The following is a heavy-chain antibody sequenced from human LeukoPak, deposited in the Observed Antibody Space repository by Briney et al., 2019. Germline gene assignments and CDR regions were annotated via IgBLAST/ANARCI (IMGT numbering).Heavy chain of an antibody. Sequence: PSETLSLTCTVSGGSISSGGYYWSWIRQHPGKGLEWIGYIYYSGSTYYNPSLKSRVTISVDTSKNQFSLKLSSVTAADTAVYYCARVYCSGGGCYSDGLVWFDPWGQGTLVTVSS. D-gene: IGHD2-15*01. CDR2: IYYSGST. V-gene: IGHV4-31*03. CDR1: GGSISSGGYY. CDR3: ARVYCSGGGCYSDGLVWFDP. J-gene: IGHJ5*02.